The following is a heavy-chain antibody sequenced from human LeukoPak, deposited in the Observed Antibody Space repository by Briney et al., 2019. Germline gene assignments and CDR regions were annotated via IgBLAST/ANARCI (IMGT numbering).Heavy chain of an antibody. D-gene: IGHD3-22*01. CDR3: ARGFADSSGYLLSYFDY. J-gene: IGHJ4*02. CDR2: IFYSGSN. Sequence: SETLSLTCTVSGGSITSYYWRWIREPPEKGLECSGSIFYSGSNNYSPCRKSRVTISIDTSKNQFSLKLTSVTAADSAVYYCARGFADSSGYLLSYFDYWGQGTLVTVSS. CDR1: GGSITSYY. V-gene: IGHV4-59*01.